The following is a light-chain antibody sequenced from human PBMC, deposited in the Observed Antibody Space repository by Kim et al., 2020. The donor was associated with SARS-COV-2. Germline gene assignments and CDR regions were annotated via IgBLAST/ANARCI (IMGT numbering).Light chain of an antibody. Sequence: EIVLTQSPGTLSVSPGERASLSCRASQSVRSRYLAWYQQKPGQAPRLIMYGASSRAAGIPDRFIGSGSGTDFTLTISRLEPEDLAVYYCQQYGSSPFTFGQGTKLEIK. J-gene: IGKJ2*01. CDR2: GAS. V-gene: IGKV3-20*01. CDR1: QSVRSRY. CDR3: QQYGSSPFT.